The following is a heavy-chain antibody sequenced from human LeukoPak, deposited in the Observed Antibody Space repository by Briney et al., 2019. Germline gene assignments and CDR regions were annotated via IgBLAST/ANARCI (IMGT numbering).Heavy chain of an antibody. CDR3: AGGRGTWYYDLSRYDACAI. Sequence: SETLSLTCTVSGGSISSYYWSWIRQPAGKGLEWIGRIYTSGSTNYNPSLKSRVTMTVETSTKQLSFMLSYVTAAYTAGYYCAGGRGTWYYDLSRYDACAIAGEGTTLTVSS. V-gene: IGHV4-4*07. J-gene: IGHJ3*02. CDR1: GGSISSYY. CDR2: IYTSGST. D-gene: IGHD3/OR15-3a*01.